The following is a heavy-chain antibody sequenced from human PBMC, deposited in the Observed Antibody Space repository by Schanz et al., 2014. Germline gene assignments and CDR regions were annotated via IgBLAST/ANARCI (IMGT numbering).Heavy chain of an antibody. D-gene: IGHD3-10*01. Sequence: QVQLVQSGAEVKKPGASVKVSCKASGYTFTSDSMHWVRQAPGQGLEWMGWISAYNGNTNYTQKLQGRVTMTTDTSTSTVYMELSSLTSEDTAVHYCARGRGFYDYWGQGTLVTVSS. J-gene: IGHJ4*02. CDR2: ISAYNGNT. V-gene: IGHV1-18*04. CDR3: ARGRGFYDY. CDR1: GYTFTSDS.